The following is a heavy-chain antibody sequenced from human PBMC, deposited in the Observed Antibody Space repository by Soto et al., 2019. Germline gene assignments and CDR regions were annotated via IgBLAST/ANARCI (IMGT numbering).Heavy chain of an antibody. CDR2: ISWSSVTM. CDR1: GFTFDDYA. D-gene: IGHD5-12*01. CDR3: ARDHDEDFGYDLDYFDY. V-gene: IGHV3-9*01. J-gene: IGHJ4*02. Sequence: EVQLVESGGGLVEPGRSLRLSCAASGFTFDDYAMHWVRQVPGKGLEWVAGISWSSVTMGYADSVKGRFTISRDNAKNSLYLQMDSLRPDDTAFYSCARDHDEDFGYDLDYFDYWGQGTLVTVSA.